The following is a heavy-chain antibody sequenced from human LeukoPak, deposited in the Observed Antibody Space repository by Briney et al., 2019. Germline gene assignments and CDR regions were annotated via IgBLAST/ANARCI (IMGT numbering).Heavy chain of an antibody. D-gene: IGHD1-14*01. Sequence: SETLSLTCTVTGGSISSGDYYWSWIRQPPGKGLEWIGYIYYSGSTYYNPSLKSRVTISVDTSKNQFSLKLSSVTAADTAVYYCARWDNPYFDYWGQGTLVTVSS. CDR3: ARWDNPYFDY. J-gene: IGHJ4*02. V-gene: IGHV4-30-4*01. CDR1: GGSISSGDYY. CDR2: IYYSGST.